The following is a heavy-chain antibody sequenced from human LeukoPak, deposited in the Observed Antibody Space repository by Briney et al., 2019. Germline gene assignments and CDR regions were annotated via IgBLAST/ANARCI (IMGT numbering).Heavy chain of an antibody. CDR2: ISAYNGNT. CDR3: ARVTDTAMVIYYYYYYMDV. D-gene: IGHD5-18*01. V-gene: IGHV1-18*01. J-gene: IGHJ6*03. Sequence: GASVKVSCKASGYTFTSYGISWVRQAPGQGLEWMGWISAYNGNTNYAQKLQGRVTMTTDTSTSTAYMELRSLRSDGTAVYYCARVTDTAMVIYYYYYYMDVWGKGTTVTVSS. CDR1: GYTFTSYG.